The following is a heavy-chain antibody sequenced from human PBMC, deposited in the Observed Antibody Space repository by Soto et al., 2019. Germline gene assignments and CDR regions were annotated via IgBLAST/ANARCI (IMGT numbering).Heavy chain of an antibody. D-gene: IGHD3-9*01. V-gene: IGHV4-39*01. Sequence: SETLSLTCTVSGGSISSSSYYWGWIRQPPGKGLEWIGSIYYSGSTYYNPSLKSRVTISVDTSKNQFSLKLSSVTAADTAVYYCARVGKLRYFDWLLFNWFDPWGQGTLVTVS. CDR3: ARVGKLRYFDWLLFNWFDP. CDR2: IYYSGST. CDR1: GGSISSSSYY. J-gene: IGHJ5*02.